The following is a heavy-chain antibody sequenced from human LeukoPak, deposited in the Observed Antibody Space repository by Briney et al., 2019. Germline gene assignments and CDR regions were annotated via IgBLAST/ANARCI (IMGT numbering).Heavy chain of an antibody. CDR1: GGSISSYY. CDR3: AREGGYYDFWSGRGAFDI. J-gene: IGHJ3*02. CDR2: IYTSGST. V-gene: IGHV4-4*07. D-gene: IGHD3-3*01. Sequence: SETLSLTCTVSGGSISSYYWSWIRQPAGKGLEWIGRIYTSGSTNYHPSLKSRVTMSVDTSKNQFSLKLSSVTAADTAVYYCAREGGYYDFWSGRGAFDIWGQGTMVTVSS.